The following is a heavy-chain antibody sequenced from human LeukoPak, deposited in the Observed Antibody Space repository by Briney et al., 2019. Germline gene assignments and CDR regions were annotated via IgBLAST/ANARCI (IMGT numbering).Heavy chain of an antibody. CDR3: ARQTGGYVWPYFDY. D-gene: IGHD3-16*01. V-gene: IGHV4-39*01. CDR1: GGSISSSSYY. Sequence: SETLSLTCTVSGGSISSSSYYWGWIRQPPGKGLEWIGSIYYSGSTYYNPSLKSRVTISVDTSKNQFSLKLSSVTAADTAVYYCARQTGGYVWPYFDYWGQGTLVTVSS. J-gene: IGHJ4*02. CDR2: IYYSGST.